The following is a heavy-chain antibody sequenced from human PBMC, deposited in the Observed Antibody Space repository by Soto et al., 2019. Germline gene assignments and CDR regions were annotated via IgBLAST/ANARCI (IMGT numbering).Heavy chain of an antibody. CDR2: INTGKGNT. J-gene: IGHJ4*02. Sequence: ASVKVSCKASGYTFSSYAMHWVRQAPGQRLEWMGWINTGKGNTKYSQKFQGRVTITSDTSATTAYMDLSSLRSEDTAMYYCARAGDDCSAANCYVIDYWGQGTLVTVSS. D-gene: IGHD2-2*01. CDR3: ARAGDDCSAANCYVIDY. V-gene: IGHV1-3*04. CDR1: GYTFSSYA.